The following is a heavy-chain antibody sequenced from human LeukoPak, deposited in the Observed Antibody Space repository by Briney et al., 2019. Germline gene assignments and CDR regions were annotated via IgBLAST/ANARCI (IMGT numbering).Heavy chain of an antibody. CDR3: ARAGRLTFDI. D-gene: IGHD6-25*01. Sequence: SETLSLTCAVYGGSFSGYYWSWIRQPPGKGLEWIGEINHSGSTNYNPSLKGRVTISVDTSKNQFSLKLSSVTAADTAVYYCARAGRLTFDIWGQGTMVTVSS. J-gene: IGHJ3*02. CDR2: INHSGST. CDR1: GGSFSGYY. V-gene: IGHV4-34*01.